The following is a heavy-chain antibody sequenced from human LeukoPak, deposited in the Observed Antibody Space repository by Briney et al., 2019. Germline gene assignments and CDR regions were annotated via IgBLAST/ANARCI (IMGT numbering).Heavy chain of an antibody. J-gene: IGHJ4*02. CDR2: IIPIFGIA. CDR1: GGTFSSYA. CDR3: ASLIVGPIPSDY. D-gene: IGHD1-26*01. V-gene: IGHV1-69*04. Sequence: SVKVSCKASGGTFSSYAISWVRRAPGQGLEWMGRIIPIFGIANYAQKFQGRVTITADKSTSTAYMELSSLRSEDTAVYYCASLIVGPIPSDYWGQGTLVTVSS.